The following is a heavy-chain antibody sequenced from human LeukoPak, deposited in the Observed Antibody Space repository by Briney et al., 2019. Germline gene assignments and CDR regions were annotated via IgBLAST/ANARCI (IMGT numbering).Heavy chain of an antibody. CDR3: ARRAARSPYFDY. V-gene: IGHV3-11*04. Sequence: GGSLRLSCAASGFTFGDYYMSWICQAPGKGLEWVSYMSGSSGTIYCADSVKGRFTISRDNAENSLYLQSNSLRAEDTAVYYCARRAARSPYFDYWGQGTLVTVSS. J-gene: IGHJ4*02. D-gene: IGHD6-6*01. CDR1: GFTFGDYY. CDR2: MSGSSGTI.